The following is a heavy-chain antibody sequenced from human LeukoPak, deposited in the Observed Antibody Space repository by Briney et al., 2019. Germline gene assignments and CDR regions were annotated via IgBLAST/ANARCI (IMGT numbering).Heavy chain of an antibody. D-gene: IGHD1-26*01. CDR1: GGSISSYY. V-gene: IGHV4-59*01. CDR3: AREDPVGATYDY. Sequence: PSETLSLTCTVSGGSISSYYWSWLRQPPGKGLEWIGYIYYSGSTNYNPSLKSRVTISVDTSKNQFSLKLSSVTAADTAVYYCAREDPVGATYDYWGQGTLVTVSS. J-gene: IGHJ4*02. CDR2: IYYSGST.